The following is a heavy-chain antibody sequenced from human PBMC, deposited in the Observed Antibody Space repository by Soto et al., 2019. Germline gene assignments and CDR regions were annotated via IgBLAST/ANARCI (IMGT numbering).Heavy chain of an antibody. CDR2: IYYSGST. D-gene: IGHD1-26*01. J-gene: IGHJ4*02. CDR3: ARGGMVGATQIGY. CDR1: GGSISSGGYY. V-gene: IGHV4-31*03. Sequence: QVQLQESGPGLVKPSQTLSLTCTVSGGSISSGGYYWSWIRQHPGKGLEWIGYIYYSGSTYYNPSLKSRVTIAVDTSKNQFSLKLSSVAAADTAVYYCARGGMVGATQIGYWGQGTLVTVSS.